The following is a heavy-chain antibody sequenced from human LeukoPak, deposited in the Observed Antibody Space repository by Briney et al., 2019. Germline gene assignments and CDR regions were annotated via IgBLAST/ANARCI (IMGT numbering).Heavy chain of an antibody. CDR1: GYSFTTYW. CDR2: IYPGDSDT. J-gene: IGHJ4*02. CDR3: ASSITIFGGPFDY. Sequence: GESLKISCKGSGYSFTTYWIGWVRQMPGEGLELMGIIYPGDSDTRYSPSLQGPVTISTDKSISTVYLQWSSLKASDTAMYYCASSITIFGGPFDYWGQGTLVTVSS. V-gene: IGHV5-51*01. D-gene: IGHD3-3*01.